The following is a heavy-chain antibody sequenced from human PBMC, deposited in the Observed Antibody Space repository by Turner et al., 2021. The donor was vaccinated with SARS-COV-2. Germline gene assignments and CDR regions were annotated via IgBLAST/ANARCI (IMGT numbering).Heavy chain of an antibody. D-gene: IGHD3-10*01. CDR3: AKAVPGSGWFDP. J-gene: IGHJ5*02. CDR2: IYTSGNTVGIP. CDR1: GGSINSGSSF. Sequence: QVKLQESGPGLLKPSPTLSFTCTVSGGSINSGSSFWTWIRQPAGRGLEWIGRIYTSGNTVGIPDYNPSLKSRVSISVDSSKNQFSLKLTSVTAADTAVYHCAKAVPGSGWFDPWGQGSLVTVSS. V-gene: IGHV4-61*02.